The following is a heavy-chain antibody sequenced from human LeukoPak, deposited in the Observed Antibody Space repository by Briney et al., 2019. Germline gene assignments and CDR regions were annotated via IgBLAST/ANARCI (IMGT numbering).Heavy chain of an antibody. V-gene: IGHV3-11*01. CDR3: ARACGDYYYGMDV. Sequence: GGSLRLSCAAPGFTFSDYYMSWIRRAPGKGLEWVSYISSSGSTIYYADSVKGRFTISRDNAKNSLYLQMNSLRAEDTAVYYCARACGDYYYGMDVWGQGTTVTVSS. CDR1: GFTFSDYY. D-gene: IGHD4-17*01. J-gene: IGHJ6*02. CDR2: ISSSGSTI.